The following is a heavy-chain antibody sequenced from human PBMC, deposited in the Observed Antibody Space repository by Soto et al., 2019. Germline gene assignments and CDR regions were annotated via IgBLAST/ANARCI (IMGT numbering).Heavy chain of an antibody. Sequence: QVQLVQSGAEVKKPGSSVKVSCKASGGTFSSYAISWVRQAPGQGLEWMGGIIPISGTANYAQKFQGRVTMTAGESTSTADMALSSLRSEDTAVYYCARAQGSSTSLEIYYYYYYGMDVWGQGTTVTVSS. CDR2: IIPISGTA. D-gene: IGHD2-2*01. J-gene: IGHJ6*02. CDR1: GGTFSSYA. V-gene: IGHV1-69*01. CDR3: ARAQGSSTSLEIYYYYYYGMDV.